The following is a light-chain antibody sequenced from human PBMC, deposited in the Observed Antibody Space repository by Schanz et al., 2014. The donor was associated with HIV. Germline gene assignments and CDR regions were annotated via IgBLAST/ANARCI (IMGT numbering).Light chain of an antibody. CDR1: SSNIKINA. CDR2: NTY. CDR3: AAWDDSLNGWV. V-gene: IGLV1-44*01. J-gene: IGLJ3*02. Sequence: QSVLTQPPSASGTPGQRVTISCSGSSSNIKINAVNWYQQLPGTAPKLLIYNTYHRPSGVPDRFSGSESGTSASLAISGLQSEDEADYYCAAWDDSLNGWVFGGGTKLTVL.